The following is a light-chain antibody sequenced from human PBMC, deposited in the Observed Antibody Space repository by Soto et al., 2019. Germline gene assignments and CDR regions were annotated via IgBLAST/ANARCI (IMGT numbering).Light chain of an antibody. CDR1: QTIYSN. Sequence: IGMTQSPATLSVSPGERVTLSCRVSQTIYSNVAWYQQRPGQSPRLLIYHASSRATGIPARFSGSGSGTEFTLTINSLQSEDFAVYYCQQYQNLWTFGQGTKVEI. J-gene: IGKJ1*01. CDR2: HAS. V-gene: IGKV3-15*01. CDR3: QQYQNLWT.